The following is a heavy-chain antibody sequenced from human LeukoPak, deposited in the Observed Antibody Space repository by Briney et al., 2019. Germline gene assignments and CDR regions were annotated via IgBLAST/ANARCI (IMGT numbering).Heavy chain of an antibody. D-gene: IGHD3-10*01. Sequence: SETLSLTCVVSGGSVSGYYWGWIRQPPGRGLEWIGYVYYSGSTNYNPSFKSRITISVDTSRNQFSLQLSSVTAADTAVYYCARVRGVRLGASAWYGMDVWGQGTTVTVSS. CDR2: VYYSGST. CDR1: GGSVSGYY. J-gene: IGHJ6*02. V-gene: IGHV4-59*02. CDR3: ARVRGVRLGASAWYGMDV.